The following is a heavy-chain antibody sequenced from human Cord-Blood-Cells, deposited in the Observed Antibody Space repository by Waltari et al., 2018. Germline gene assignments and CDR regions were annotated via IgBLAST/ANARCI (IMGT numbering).Heavy chain of an antibody. D-gene: IGHD1-7*01. CDR2: IYYSGST. V-gene: IGHV4-59*11. CDR3: ARVRTGTTAFDI. J-gene: IGHJ3*02. Sequence: QVQLQESGPGLVKPSETLSPTCTVSGGSISSHSCIWIRQPPGKGLEWIGYIYYSGSTNYNPSLKSRVTISVDTSKNQFSLKLSSVTAADTAVYYCARVRTGTTAFDIWGQGTMVTVSS. CDR1: GGSISSHS.